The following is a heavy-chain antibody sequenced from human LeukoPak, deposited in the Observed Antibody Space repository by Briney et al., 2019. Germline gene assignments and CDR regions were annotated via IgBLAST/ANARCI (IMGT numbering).Heavy chain of an antibody. V-gene: IGHV4-59*01. CDR2: VHYSGST. CDR1: GGSISSYY. J-gene: IGHJ3*02. CDR3: ARNPYYDILTGYYKGYAFDI. Sequence: PSETLFLTCTVSGGSISSYYWSWIRQPPGKGLEWIGYVHYSGSTNYNPSLKSRVTISVDTSKNQFSLKLSSVTAADTAVYYCARNPYYDILTGYYKGYAFDIWGQGTMVTVSS. D-gene: IGHD3-9*01.